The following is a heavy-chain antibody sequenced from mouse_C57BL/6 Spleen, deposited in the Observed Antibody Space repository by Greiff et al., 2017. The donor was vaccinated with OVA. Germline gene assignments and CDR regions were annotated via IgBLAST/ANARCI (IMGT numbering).Heavy chain of an antibody. D-gene: IGHD2-5*01. V-gene: IGHV1-52*01. CDR2: IDPSDSET. Sequence: QVQLKQSGAELVRPGSSVKLSCKASGYTFTSYWMHWVKQRPIQGLEWIGNIDPSDSETHYNQKFKDKATLTVDKSSSTAYMQLSSLTSEDSAVYYCARNSNYVRGYYFDYWGQGTTLTVSS. CDR1: GYTFTSYW. CDR3: ARNSNYVRGYYFDY. J-gene: IGHJ2*01.